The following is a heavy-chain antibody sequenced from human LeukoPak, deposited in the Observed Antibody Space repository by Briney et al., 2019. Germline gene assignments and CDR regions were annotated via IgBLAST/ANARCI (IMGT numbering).Heavy chain of an antibody. CDR1: GGSVSSGSYY. Sequence: SETLSLTCTVSGGSVSSGSYYWSWIRQPPGKGLEWIGYIYYSGSTYYNPSLKSRVTISVDTSKNQFSPKLSSVTAADTAVYYCARDRVTRLQNWFDPWGQGTLVTVSS. CDR2: IYYSGST. J-gene: IGHJ5*02. D-gene: IGHD1-1*01. V-gene: IGHV4-61*01. CDR3: ARDRVTRLQNWFDP.